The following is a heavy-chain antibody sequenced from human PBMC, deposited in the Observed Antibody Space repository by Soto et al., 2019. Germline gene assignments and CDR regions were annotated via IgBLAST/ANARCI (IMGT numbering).Heavy chain of an antibody. Sequence: GGSLRLSCAASGFTFSSYSMNWVRQAPGKGPEWVSYISSSSSTIYYADSVKGRFTISRDNAKNSLYLQMNSLRAEDTAVYYCARDRGYDAHDYYYNAMDVWAQGTTVTGSS. CDR3: ARDRGYDAHDYYYNAMDV. J-gene: IGHJ6*02. CDR2: ISSSSSTI. CDR1: GFTFSSYS. D-gene: IGHD3-10*01. V-gene: IGHV3-48*01.